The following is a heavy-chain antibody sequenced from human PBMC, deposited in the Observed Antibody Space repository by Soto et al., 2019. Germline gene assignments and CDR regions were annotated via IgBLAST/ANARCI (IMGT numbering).Heavy chain of an antibody. CDR1: GASVSGFY. CDR2: IYATGTT. D-gene: IGHD1-1*01. Sequence: SETLSLTCTVSGASVSGFYWSWMRKCAGKGLEWIGRIYATGTTDYNPSLKSRVMMSVDTSKKQFSLKLRSVTAADTAVYYCVRDGTKTLRDWFDPWGQGISVTVSS. J-gene: IGHJ5*02. CDR3: VRDGTKTLRDWFDP. V-gene: IGHV4-4*07.